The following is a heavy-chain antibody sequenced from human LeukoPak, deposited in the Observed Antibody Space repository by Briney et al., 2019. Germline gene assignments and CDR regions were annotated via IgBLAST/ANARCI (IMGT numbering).Heavy chain of an antibody. J-gene: IGHJ3*02. Sequence: GASLQISCMGSGSRFTTYWIDWVRPVPGKGLEWMGLTQPADSQTRYNPSFQGQVTLSDDKSINTAYLQWSSLRPSDTAIYYCARRLRTGGFDIWGQGTEVTVSS. CDR3: ARRLRTGGFDI. D-gene: IGHD1-1*01. CDR2: TQPADSQT. V-gene: IGHV5-51*01. CDR1: GSRFTTYW.